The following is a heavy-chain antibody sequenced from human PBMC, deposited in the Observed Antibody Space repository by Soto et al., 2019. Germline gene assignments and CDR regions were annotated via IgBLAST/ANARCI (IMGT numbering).Heavy chain of an antibody. CDR1: GYTFTGYY. V-gene: IGHV1-2*02. CDR3: AREGGSAYGMDV. J-gene: IGHJ6*02. Sequence: QVHLVQSGAELAKPGASVKVSCTPSGYTFTGYYIHWVRQAPGQGLEWMGWINPSSGDSKYAQKFQGRVTMTRDTSISTAYLDLRHLRSDDTDVYYCAREGGSAYGMDVWGQGTAVTVPS. CDR2: INPSSGDS. D-gene: IGHD1-26*01.